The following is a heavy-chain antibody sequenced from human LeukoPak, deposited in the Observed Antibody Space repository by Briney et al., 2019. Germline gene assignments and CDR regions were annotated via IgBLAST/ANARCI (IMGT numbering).Heavy chain of an antibody. CDR1: EFTVSTNY. Sequence: PGGSLRLSCAASEFTVSTNYMSWVRQAPGKGLEWVSFIYSGGSTYYADSVKGRFTISRDNSKNTLYLQMNSLRAEDTAVYFCTGGGGDGYNYVLRYWGQETLVTVFS. D-gene: IGHD5-12*01. V-gene: IGHV3-66*01. CDR2: IYSGGST. J-gene: IGHJ4*02. CDR3: TGGGGDGYNYVLRY.